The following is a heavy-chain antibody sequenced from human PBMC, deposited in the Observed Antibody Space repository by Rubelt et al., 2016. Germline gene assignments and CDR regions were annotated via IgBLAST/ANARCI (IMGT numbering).Heavy chain of an antibody. CDR3: ARLSSGWYYFDY. D-gene: IGHD6-19*01. V-gene: IGHV4-39*01. CDR1: GGSISSSSYY. Sequence: QLQLQESGPGLVKPSETLSLTCTVSGGSISSSSYYWGWIRQPPGKGLEWIGSIYYSGSTYYNPSLTSRVTISVDPSKNQFSRKLSSVTAADTAVYYCARLSSGWYYFDYWGQGTLVTVSS. CDR2: IYYSGST. J-gene: IGHJ4*02.